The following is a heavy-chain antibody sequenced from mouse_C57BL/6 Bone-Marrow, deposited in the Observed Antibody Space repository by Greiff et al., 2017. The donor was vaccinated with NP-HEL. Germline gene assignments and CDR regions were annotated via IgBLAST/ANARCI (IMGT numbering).Heavy chain of an antibody. CDR1: GFNIKDDY. J-gene: IGHJ1*03. V-gene: IGHV14-4*01. CDR2: IDPENGDT. D-gene: IGHD2-4*01. CDR3: TTEGLRHWYFDV. Sequence: EVQLQQSGAELVRPGASVKLSCTASGFNIKDDYMHWVKQRPEQGLEWIGWIDPENGDTEYASKFQGKATITADTSSNTAYLQLSSLTSEDTAVYYCTTEGLRHWYFDVWGTGTTVTVSS.